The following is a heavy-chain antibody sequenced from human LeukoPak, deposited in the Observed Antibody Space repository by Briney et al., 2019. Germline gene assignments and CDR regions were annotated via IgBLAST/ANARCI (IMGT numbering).Heavy chain of an antibody. D-gene: IGHD6-13*01. CDR1: GGSISSYF. Sequence: SATLSLTWAAAGGSISSYFCCWIRQPAGKGLEWIGLIYSNWSTNYNPSLESRVTMSVDTSKNPVSLKLSSVTAADTAVYYCAGDYSSSWYCYYDGMDVWGQGTGVSVSS. CDR3: AGDYSSSWYCYYDGMDV. J-gene: IGHJ6*02. V-gene: IGHV4-4*07. CDR2: IYSNWST.